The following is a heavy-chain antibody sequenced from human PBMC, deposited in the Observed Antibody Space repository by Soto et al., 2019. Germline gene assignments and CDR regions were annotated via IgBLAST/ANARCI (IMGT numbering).Heavy chain of an antibody. CDR3: WKDADRRAVARVGS. CDR2: ISGSGGST. J-gene: IGHJ5*01. CDR1: GFTFSSYA. D-gene: IGHD6-19*01. Sequence: EVQLLESGGGLVQPGGSLRLSCAASGFTFSSYAMSWVRQAPGKGLEWVSAISGSGGSTYYADSVKGRFTISRDNSKNTLYPKMNSLGAEETAVYYCWKDADRRAVARVGSWGQGTLVTVSS. V-gene: IGHV3-23*01.